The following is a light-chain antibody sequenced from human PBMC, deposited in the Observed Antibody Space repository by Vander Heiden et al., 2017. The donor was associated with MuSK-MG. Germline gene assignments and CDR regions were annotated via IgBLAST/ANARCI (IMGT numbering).Light chain of an antibody. CDR3: SSYTSSSTLV. Sequence: QSALTQPASVSGSPGPSITISCPGTSSDVGGYNYVSWYQQHPGKAHKLMIYDVSNRPSGVSNRFSGSKSGNTASLTISGRQAEDEADYYCSSYTSSSTLVFGGGTKLTVL. J-gene: IGLJ2*01. CDR2: DVS. V-gene: IGLV2-14*01. CDR1: SSDVGGYNY.